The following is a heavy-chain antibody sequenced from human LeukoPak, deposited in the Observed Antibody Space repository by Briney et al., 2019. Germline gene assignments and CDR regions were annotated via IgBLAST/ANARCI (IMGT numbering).Heavy chain of an antibody. CDR2: INPNSGGT. D-gene: IGHD6-19*01. Sequence: ASVKVSCKASGYTFTGYYMRWVRQAPGQGLEWMGWINPNSGGTSYAQKFQGRVTMTRDTSISTAYMDLTSLRFDDTAMYYCTRGGFGSGWEFDCWGQGTLVSVSS. J-gene: IGHJ4*02. V-gene: IGHV1-2*02. CDR3: TRGGFGSGWEFDC. CDR1: GYTFTGYY.